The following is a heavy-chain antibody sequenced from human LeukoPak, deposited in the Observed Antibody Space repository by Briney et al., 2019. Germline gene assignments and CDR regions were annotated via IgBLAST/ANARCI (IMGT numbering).Heavy chain of an antibody. V-gene: IGHV3-15*01. CDR2: IKSKADGETT. CDR1: GFTFTHAW. Sequence: GGSLRLSCAASGFTFTHAWMTWVRQAPGKGLEWVGRIKSKADGETTDYAAPVKGRFFMSRDDSKATLFLQMNYLETEGTAVYYCTTDLGITIIRGVIVSWGQGTLVTVSS. J-gene: IGHJ4*02. CDR3: TTDLGITIIRGVIVS. D-gene: IGHD3-10*01.